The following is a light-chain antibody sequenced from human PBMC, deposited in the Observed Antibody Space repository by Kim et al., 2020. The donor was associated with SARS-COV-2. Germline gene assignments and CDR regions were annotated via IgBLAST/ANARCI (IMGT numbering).Light chain of an antibody. Sequence: QSALTQPPSASGTPGQTVTISCTGTSSDVGGYTYVSWYQQHPGKAPKLMIYEVSQRPSGVPDRFSGSKSGTTASLTVSGLQAEDEADYYCSSYAGSRGDEVFVGGTQLTVL. J-gene: IGLJ2*01. CDR1: SSDVGGYTY. V-gene: IGLV2-8*01. CDR3: SSYAGSRGDEV. CDR2: EVS.